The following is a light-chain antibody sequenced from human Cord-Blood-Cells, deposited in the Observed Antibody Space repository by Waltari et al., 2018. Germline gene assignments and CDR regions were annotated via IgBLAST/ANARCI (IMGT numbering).Light chain of an antibody. J-gene: IGKJ3*01. CDR1: QSVSSSY. Sequence: EIVLTQSPGTLSLSPGERATLSCRASQSVSSSYLAWYQQKPGQAPRLRIYGASSRATGIPDRFSGSGSGTDFTLTISRLEPEDFAVYYCQQYGSSPFTFGPGTKVDSK. CDR2: GAS. CDR3: QQYGSSPFT. V-gene: IGKV3-20*01.